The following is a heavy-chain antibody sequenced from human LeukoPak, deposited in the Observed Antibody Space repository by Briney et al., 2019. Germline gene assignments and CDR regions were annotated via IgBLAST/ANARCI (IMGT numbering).Heavy chain of an antibody. V-gene: IGHV6-1*01. CDR3: AGGGGSFDY. J-gene: IGHJ4*02. CDR1: GDSVSSNSAA. Sequence: SQTLPLTCAISGDSVSSNSAAWNWIRQSPSRGLEWLGRTYYRSKWYNDYAGSVKSRITINSDTSKNQFSLQLSSVSPEDTAVYYCAGGGGSFDYWGQGTLVTVSS. CDR2: TYYRSKWYN. D-gene: IGHD3-16*01.